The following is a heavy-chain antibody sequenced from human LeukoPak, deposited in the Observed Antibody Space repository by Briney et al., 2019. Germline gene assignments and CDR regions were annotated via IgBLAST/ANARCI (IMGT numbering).Heavy chain of an antibody. D-gene: IGHD3-22*01. CDR1: GFTLAEYV. V-gene: IGHV3-49*04. CDR3: TRVAESYYDHSY. J-gene: IGHJ4*02. CDR2: IRSKAYGGTT. Sequence: PGGSLRLSCTTSGFTLAEYVMNWVRQAPGKGLEWVGSIRSKAYGGTTEYAASVRGRFTISRDDSKSIASLQLSSLKTEDTGIYYCTRVAESYYDHSYWGQGTLVTVSS.